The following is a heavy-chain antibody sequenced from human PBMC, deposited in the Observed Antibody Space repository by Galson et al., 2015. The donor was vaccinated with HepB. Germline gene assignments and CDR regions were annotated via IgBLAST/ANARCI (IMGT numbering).Heavy chain of an antibody. Sequence: SLRLSCAASGFTFSSYSMNWVRQAPGKGLEWVSYISSSSSPIYYADSVKGRFTISRDNAKNSLYLQMHSLRDEDTAVYYCARGRYFGSESYWDRLAPELDYWGQGTLVTVSS. CDR1: GFTFSSYS. D-gene: IGHD3-10*01. J-gene: IGHJ4*02. CDR2: ISSSSSPI. V-gene: IGHV3-48*02. CDR3: ARGRYFGSESYWDRLAPELDY.